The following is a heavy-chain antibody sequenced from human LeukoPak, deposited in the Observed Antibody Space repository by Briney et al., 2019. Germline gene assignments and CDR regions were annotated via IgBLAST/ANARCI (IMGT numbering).Heavy chain of an antibody. CDR1: GGSISSSTYY. D-gene: IGHD6-13*01. V-gene: IGHV4-39*01. CDR3: ARHGQQQLVRSFDL. CDR2: IYCIGGT. Sequence: SETLSLTCTVSGGSISSSTYYWGWIRQPPGKGLEWIGTIYCIGGTYYSPSLKSRVTISVDTSKNQFSLSLRSVTAADTAVYYCARHGQQQLVRSFDLWGRGILVTVSS. J-gene: IGHJ2*01.